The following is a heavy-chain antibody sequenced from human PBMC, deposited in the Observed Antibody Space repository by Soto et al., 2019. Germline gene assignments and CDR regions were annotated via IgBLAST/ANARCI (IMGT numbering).Heavy chain of an antibody. CDR2: IIPIFDTI. D-gene: IGHD3-3*01. CDR3: ASPFKWSGYYIAFDY. Sequence: QVQLLQSGAEVKKPGSSVKVSCKASGATFSSFAFSWVRQAPGQGLEWMGVIIPIFDTISYAQKFQGRVTSAENECTRTAYMELTSLRSAVTAGYCCASPFKWSGYYIAFDYGGQGTLVIFSS. V-gene: IGHV1-69*01. CDR1: GATFSSFA. J-gene: IGHJ4*02.